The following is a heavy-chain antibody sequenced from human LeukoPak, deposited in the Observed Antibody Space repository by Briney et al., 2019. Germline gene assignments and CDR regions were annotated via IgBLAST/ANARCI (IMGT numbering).Heavy chain of an antibody. Sequence: ASVKVSRKASGYTFTSYDINWVRQATGQGLEWMGWMNPNSGSTGYAQKFQGRVTMTRSTSISTAYMELSSLRSEYTAVYYCARGLYGYVHTFDYWGQGTLVTVSS. V-gene: IGHV1-8*01. CDR3: ARGLYGYVHTFDY. J-gene: IGHJ4*02. D-gene: IGHD5-12*01. CDR1: GYTFTSYD. CDR2: MNPNSGST.